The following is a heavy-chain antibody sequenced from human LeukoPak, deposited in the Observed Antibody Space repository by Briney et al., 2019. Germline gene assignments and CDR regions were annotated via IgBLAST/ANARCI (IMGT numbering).Heavy chain of an antibody. CDR1: GFAFSSDA. J-gene: IGHJ4*02. D-gene: IGHD1-14*01. Sequence: PGGSLRLSCEASGFAFSSDAMSWVRQAPGKGLEWVSLIRGGSSLTEYADSVKGRFTISRDNSKNTLYLQMNSLRAEDTAVYYCAKGRLTSSTFDYWGQGTLVTVSS. V-gene: IGHV3-23*01. CDR3: AKGRLTSSTFDY. CDR2: IRGGSSLT.